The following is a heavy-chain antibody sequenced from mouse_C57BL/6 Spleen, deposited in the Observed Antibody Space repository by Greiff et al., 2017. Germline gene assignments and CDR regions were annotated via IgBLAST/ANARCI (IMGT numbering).Heavy chain of an antibody. CDR3: ARYPSHYYGSSS. CDR2: IYPGSGST. V-gene: IGHV1-55*01. D-gene: IGHD1-1*01. J-gene: IGHJ3*01. Sequence: VQLQQPGAELVKPGASVKMSCKASGYTFTSYWITWVKQRPGQGLEWIGDIYPGSGSTNYNEKFKSKATLTVDTSSSTAYMQLSSLTSEDSAVYYCARYPSHYYGSSSWGQGTLVTVSA. CDR1: GYTFTSYW.